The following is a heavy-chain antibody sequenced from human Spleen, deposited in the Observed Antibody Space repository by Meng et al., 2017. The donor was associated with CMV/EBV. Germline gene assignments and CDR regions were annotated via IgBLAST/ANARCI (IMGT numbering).Heavy chain of an antibody. V-gene: IGHV3-21*01. CDR2: ISSSRSYI. J-gene: IGHJ5*02. D-gene: IGHD2-2*01. CDR1: GFTFSSYS. CDR3: ARSGGLVVLRQNWFDP. Sequence: SGFTFSSYSMNWVRQAPGKGLEWVSSISSSRSYIYYEDSVKGRFTISRDNAKNSLYLQMNSLRAEDTAVYYCARSGGLVVLRQNWFDPWGQGTLVTVSS.